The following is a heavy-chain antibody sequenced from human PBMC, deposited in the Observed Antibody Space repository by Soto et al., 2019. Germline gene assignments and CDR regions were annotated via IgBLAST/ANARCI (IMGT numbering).Heavy chain of an antibody. V-gene: IGHV1-2*04. J-gene: IGHJ4*02. CDR1: GYNFADYH. Sequence: GASVKVSCKASGYNFADYHIHWVRQAPGQGFEWMGWINPESGDTKCAQNFQGWVTMTTDTSSSTAYLGLRRLLSDDTAVYFCARLVTTGEFDYWGQGTLVTVSS. D-gene: IGHD3-22*01. CDR2: INPESGDT. CDR3: ARLVTTGEFDY.